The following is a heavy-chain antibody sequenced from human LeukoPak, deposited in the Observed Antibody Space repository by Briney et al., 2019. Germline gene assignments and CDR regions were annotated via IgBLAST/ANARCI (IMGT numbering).Heavy chain of an antibody. CDR3: ARVSYPNAVVEGWFDP. CDR1: GGSISSYY. D-gene: IGHD6-19*01. Sequence: SGTLSLTCTVSGGSISSYYWSWIRQPPGKGLEWIGYIYYSGSTNYNPSLKSRVTISVDTSKNQFSLKLSFVTAADTAVYYCARVSYPNAVVEGWFDPWGQGTLVTVSS. CDR2: IYYSGST. J-gene: IGHJ5*02. V-gene: IGHV4-59*01.